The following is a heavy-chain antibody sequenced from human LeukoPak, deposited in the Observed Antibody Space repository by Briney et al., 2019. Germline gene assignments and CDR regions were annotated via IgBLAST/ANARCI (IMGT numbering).Heavy chain of an antibody. J-gene: IGHJ4*02. CDR1: GGSISSSSYY. CDR2: IYYSGST. V-gene: IGHV4-30-4*08. D-gene: IGHD3-10*01. CDR3: ANYGSGTYWY. Sequence: PSETLSLTCTVSGGSISSSSYYWGWIRQPPGKGLEWIGYIYYSGSTYYNPSLKSRVTISVDTSKNQFSLKLSSVTAADTAVYYCANYGSGTYWYWGQGTLVTVSS.